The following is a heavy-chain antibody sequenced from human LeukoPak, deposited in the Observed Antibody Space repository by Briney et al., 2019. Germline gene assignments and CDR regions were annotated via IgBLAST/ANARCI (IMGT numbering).Heavy chain of an antibody. Sequence: GGSLRLSCSASGFVFTIYTMYWVRQAPGKGLEWVSYIRPNDGTTHYADSVKGRFTISRDNAKSSLSLQMTSLRADDTAVYYCVRGQTSLDNWFDPWGQGTLVIVSS. CDR3: VRGQTSLDNWFDP. J-gene: IGHJ5*02. CDR2: IRPNDGTT. CDR1: GFVFTIYT. V-gene: IGHV3-48*01.